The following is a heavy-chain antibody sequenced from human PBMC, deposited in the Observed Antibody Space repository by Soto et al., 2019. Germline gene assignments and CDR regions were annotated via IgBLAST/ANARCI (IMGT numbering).Heavy chain of an antibody. Sequence: QVQLVESGGGVVQPGRSLRLSCAASGFTFSSYGMHWVRQAPGKGLEWVAVIWYDGSNKYYADSVKGRFTISRDNSKNTLYLQMNSLRAEDTAVYYCARSPRYGGSFDYWGQGPLVTVSS. V-gene: IGHV3-33*01. CDR3: ARSPRYGGSFDY. CDR1: GFTFSSYG. J-gene: IGHJ4*02. D-gene: IGHD4-17*01. CDR2: IWYDGSNK.